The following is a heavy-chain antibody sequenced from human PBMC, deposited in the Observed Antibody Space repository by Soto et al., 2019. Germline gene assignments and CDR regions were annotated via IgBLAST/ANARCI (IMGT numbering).Heavy chain of an antibody. V-gene: IGHV3-30-3*01. Sequence: QVQLVESGGGVVQPGRSLRLSCAASGFIFSDYALHWVRQAPGKGLEWVALISYDGNNKYYADSVKGRLTISRDTSKNTLYLQMNSLRAEDTAVYYCARAGAGSLYYFDSWGQGTLVTVSS. CDR3: ARAGAGSLYYFDS. J-gene: IGHJ4*02. CDR2: ISYDGNNK. CDR1: GFIFSDYA.